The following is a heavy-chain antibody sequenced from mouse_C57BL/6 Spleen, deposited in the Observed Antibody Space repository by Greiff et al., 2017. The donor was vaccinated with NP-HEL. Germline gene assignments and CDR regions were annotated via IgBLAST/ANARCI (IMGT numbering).Heavy chain of an antibody. CDR1: GYTFTSYT. CDR3: ARSAYSNPYYFDY. Sequence: VQGVESGAELARPGASVKMSCKASGYTFTSYTIHWVKQRPGQGLEWIGYINPSSGYTKYNQKFKDKATLTADKSSSTAYMQLSSLTSEDSAVYYCARSAYSNPYYFDYWGQGTTLTVSS. D-gene: IGHD2-5*01. V-gene: IGHV1-4*01. CDR2: INPSSGYT. J-gene: IGHJ2*01.